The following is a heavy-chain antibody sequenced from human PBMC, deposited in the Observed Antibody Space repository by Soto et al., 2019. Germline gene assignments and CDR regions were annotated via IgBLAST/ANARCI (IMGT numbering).Heavy chain of an antibody. Sequence: KSVGSLRLSCAASGFTFTNYYISWIRQAPGKGLEWVSYISANNVYTNYADSVKGRFTISRDNGKNSVYLQMNGLRAEDTAVYYCARDLEVGSYLYYFDFWGQGALVTVSS. J-gene: IGHJ4*02. CDR3: ARDLEVGSYLYYFDF. CDR1: GFTFTNYY. CDR2: ISANNVYT. D-gene: IGHD1-26*01. V-gene: IGHV3-11*06.